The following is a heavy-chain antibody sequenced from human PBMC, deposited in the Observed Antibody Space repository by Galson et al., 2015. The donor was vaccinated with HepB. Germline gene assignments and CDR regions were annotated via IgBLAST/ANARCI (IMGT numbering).Heavy chain of an antibody. D-gene: IGHD6-19*01. J-gene: IGHJ4*02. CDR1: GFTFSSYA. CDR2: ISGSGGST. V-gene: IGHV3-23*01. CDR3: AKVERYSSGWLL. Sequence: SLRLSCAASGFTFSSYAMSWVRQAPGKGLEWVSAISGSGGSTYYADSVKGRFTISRDNSKNTLYLQMNSLRAEDTAVYYCAKVERYSSGWLLWGQGTLVTVSS.